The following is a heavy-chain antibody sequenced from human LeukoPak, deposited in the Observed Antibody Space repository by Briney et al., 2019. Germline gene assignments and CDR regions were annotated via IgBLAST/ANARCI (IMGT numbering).Heavy chain of an antibody. J-gene: IGHJ4*02. V-gene: IGHV3-33*08. Sequence: GGSLRLSCAASGFTFSSYWMNWVRQAPGKGLEWVAVIWYDGSKKYYADSVKGRFTISRDNSKNTLYLQMNSLRAEDTAVYYCARDGDFEEPFFDYWGQGTLVTVSS. CDR3: ARDGDFEEPFFDY. CDR2: IWYDGSKK. D-gene: IGHD1-14*01. CDR1: GFTFSSYW.